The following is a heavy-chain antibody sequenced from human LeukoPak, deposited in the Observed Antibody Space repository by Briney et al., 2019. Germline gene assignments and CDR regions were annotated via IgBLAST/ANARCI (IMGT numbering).Heavy chain of an antibody. CDR2: IYSGGST. CDR1: GFTVSSNY. D-gene: IGHD3-3*01. Sequence: GGSLRLSCAASGFTVSSNYMSWVRQAPGKGLEWVSVIYSGGSTYYADSVKGRFTISRDNSKNTLYLQMNSLRAEDTAVYYCAKLRFLEWLPSSDPWGQGTLVTVSS. J-gene: IGHJ5*02. V-gene: IGHV3-53*01. CDR3: AKLRFLEWLPSSDP.